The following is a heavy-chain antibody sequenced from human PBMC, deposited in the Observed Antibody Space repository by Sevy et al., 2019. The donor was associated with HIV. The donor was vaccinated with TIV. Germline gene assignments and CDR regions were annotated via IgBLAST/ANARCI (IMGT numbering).Heavy chain of an antibody. V-gene: IGHV3-23*01. J-gene: IGHJ4*02. D-gene: IGHD2-8*01. CDR3: AREGCTKPHDY. CDR1: GFTFSKYS. Sequence: GGSLRLSCAASGFTFSKYSMSWVRQPPGKGLEWVSTLSFGCGEINYADTVKGRFTISRDNPKSSGYLQMKNLGPEDTAVYYCAREGCTKPHDYWGQGTLVTVSS. CDR2: LSFGCGEI.